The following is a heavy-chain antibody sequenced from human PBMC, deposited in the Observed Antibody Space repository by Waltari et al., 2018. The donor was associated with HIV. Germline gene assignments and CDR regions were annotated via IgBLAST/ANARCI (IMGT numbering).Heavy chain of an antibody. V-gene: IGHV1-69*01. D-gene: IGHD2-21*02. CDR3: ARGSVVAVTTTFDY. CDR1: GDSFSTYP. Sequence: QVQLVQSGAEVKKPGSSVKVSCRASGDSFSTYPFNWVRQAPGQGLEWMGEFIPILGTTKYAQKFQGRVTITADDSTSTAYMELSSLRSADTAVYYCARGSVVAVTTTFDYWGQGTLVTVSS. CDR2: FIPILGTT. J-gene: IGHJ4*02.